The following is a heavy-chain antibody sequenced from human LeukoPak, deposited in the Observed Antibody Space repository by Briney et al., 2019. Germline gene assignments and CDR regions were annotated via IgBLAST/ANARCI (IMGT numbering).Heavy chain of an antibody. Sequence: PGGSLRLSCAASGFTVSSNYMSWVRQAPGKGLEWVSVIYSDDSTYYADSVKGRFTISRDNSKSTLYLQMNSLRAEDTAVYYCAKAVAATGHYYFGMDVWGQGTTVTVSS. CDR1: GFTVSSNY. J-gene: IGHJ6*02. D-gene: IGHD6-19*01. CDR3: AKAVAATGHYYFGMDV. CDR2: IYSDDST. V-gene: IGHV3-66*01.